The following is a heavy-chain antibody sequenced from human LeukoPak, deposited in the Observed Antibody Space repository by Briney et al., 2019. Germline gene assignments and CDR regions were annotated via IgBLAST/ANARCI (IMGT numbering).Heavy chain of an antibody. Sequence: GESLKISCKGSGYSFTSYWIGWVRPMPGKGLEWMGIIYPGDSDTTYSPSFQGQVTISADKSISTAYLQWSSLKASDTAMYYCARTRIPAAAGTFDIWGQGTMVTVSS. V-gene: IGHV5-51*01. CDR2: IYPGDSDT. CDR3: ARTRIPAAAGTFDI. CDR1: GYSFTSYW. D-gene: IGHD6-13*01. J-gene: IGHJ3*02.